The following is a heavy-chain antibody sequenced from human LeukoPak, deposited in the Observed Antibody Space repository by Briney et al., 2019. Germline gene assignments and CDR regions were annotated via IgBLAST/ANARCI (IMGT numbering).Heavy chain of an antibody. J-gene: IGHJ4*02. D-gene: IGHD6-19*01. V-gene: IGHV1-2*02. CDR3: ARGMFKRYSSGWYYFGY. Sequence: ASVKVSCKASGYTYTGYYMHWVRQAPGQGLEWMGWINPNSGGTNYAQKFQGRVTMTRDTSIGTAYMELSRLRSDDTAVYYCARGMFKRYSSGWYYFGYWGQGTLVTVSS. CDR1: GYTYTGYY. CDR2: INPNSGGT.